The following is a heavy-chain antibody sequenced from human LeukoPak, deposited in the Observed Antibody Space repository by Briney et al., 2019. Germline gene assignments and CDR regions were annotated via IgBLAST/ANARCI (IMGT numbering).Heavy chain of an antibody. CDR3: AVRYDSSGYYVY. CDR2: ISSSSSYV. CDR1: GFTFSSYS. D-gene: IGHD3-22*01. J-gene: IGHJ4*02. Sequence: GGSLRLSCAASGFTFSSYSMNWVRQAPGKGLEWVSYISSSSSYVYYADSVKGRFTISRDNSKNTLYLQMNSLRAEDTAVYYCAVRYDSSGYYVYWGQGTLVSVSS. V-gene: IGHV3-21*05.